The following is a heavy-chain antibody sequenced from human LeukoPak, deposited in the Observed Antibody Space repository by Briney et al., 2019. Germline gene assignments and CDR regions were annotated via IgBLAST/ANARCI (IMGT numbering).Heavy chain of an antibody. CDR2: IIPIFGTA. D-gene: IGHD2-15*01. CDR1: GGTFSSYA. CDR3: ATSPGSYFYYGMDV. Sequence: GASVKVSCTASGGTFSSYAISWVRQAPGQGLEWMGGIIPIFGTANYAQKFQGRVTITADESTSTAYMELSSLRSEDTAVYYCATSPGSYFYYGMDVWGQGTTVTVSS. J-gene: IGHJ6*02. V-gene: IGHV1-69*13.